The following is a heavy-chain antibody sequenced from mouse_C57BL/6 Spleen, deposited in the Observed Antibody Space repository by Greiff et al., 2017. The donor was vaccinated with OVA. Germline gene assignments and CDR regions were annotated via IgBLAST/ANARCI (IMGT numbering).Heavy chain of an antibody. Sequence: SGAELVRPGASVKLSCTASGFNIKDDYMHWVKQRPEQGLEWIGWIDPENGDTEYASKFQGKATITADTSSNTAYLQLSSLTSEDTAVYYCTLGDGTSFAYWGQGTLVTVSA. J-gene: IGHJ3*01. D-gene: IGHD1-1*01. CDR2: IDPENGDT. CDR1: GFNIKDDY. CDR3: TLGDGTSFAY. V-gene: IGHV14-4*01.